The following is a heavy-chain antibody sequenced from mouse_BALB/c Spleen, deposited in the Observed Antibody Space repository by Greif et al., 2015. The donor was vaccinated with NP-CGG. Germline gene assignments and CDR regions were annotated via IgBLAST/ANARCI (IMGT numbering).Heavy chain of an antibody. V-gene: IGHV5-15*02. J-gene: IGHJ1*01. CDR1: GFTFSDYG. CDR3: ARDYYGSSYWYFDV. CDR2: ISNLAYSI. Sequence: EVKLVESGGGLVQPGGSRKLSCAASGFTFSDYGMAWVRQAPGKGPEWVAFISNLAYSIYYADTVTGRFTISRENAKSTLYLEMSSLRSEDTAMYYCARDYYGSSYWYFDVWGAGTTVTVSS. D-gene: IGHD1-1*01.